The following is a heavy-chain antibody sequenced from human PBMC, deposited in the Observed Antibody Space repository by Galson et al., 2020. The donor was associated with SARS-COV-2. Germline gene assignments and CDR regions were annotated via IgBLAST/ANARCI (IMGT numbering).Heavy chain of an antibody. D-gene: IGHD2-2*01. J-gene: IGHJ5*02. CDR3: ARTPLGYCSTTSCHYPFDP. CDR2: ISHRSSYI. CDR1: GFTFSDYT. Sequence: GESLKISCAASGFTFSDYTMNWVRQAPGKGLEWVSSISHRSSYIYYADSVKGRFTISRDNAKNSLFLQVNSLTVEDTAVYYCARTPLGYCSTTSCHYPFDPWGQGTLVTVSS. V-gene: IGHV3-21*01.